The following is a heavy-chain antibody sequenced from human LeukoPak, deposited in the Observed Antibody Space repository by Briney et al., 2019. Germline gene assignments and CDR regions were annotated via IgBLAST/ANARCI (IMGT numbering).Heavy chain of an antibody. D-gene: IGHD4-11*01. Sequence: TGGSLRLSCAASGFTFSSYSMSRVRQAPGKGLEWVAVISSDGKNKNHADSVKGRFTISRDKSTLYLEMNNLRAEDTALYYCARDVGRDTITTEIAYWGQGTLVTVSS. CDR2: ISSDGKNK. J-gene: IGHJ4*02. CDR3: ARDVGRDTITTEIAY. CDR1: GFTFSSYS. V-gene: IGHV3-30*04.